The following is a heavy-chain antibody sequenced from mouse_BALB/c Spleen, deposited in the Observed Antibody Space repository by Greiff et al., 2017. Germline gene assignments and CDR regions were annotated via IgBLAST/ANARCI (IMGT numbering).Heavy chain of an antibody. CDR3: ARDYYGTFAY. V-gene: IGHV2-9*02. CDR1: GFSLTSYG. Sequence: VKVEESGPGLVAPSQSLSITCTVSGFSLTSYGVHWVRQPPGKGLEWLGVIWAGGSTNYNSALMSRLSISKDNSKSQVFLKMNSLQTDDTAMYYCARDYYGTFAYWGQGTLVTVSA. CDR2: IWAGGST. J-gene: IGHJ3*01. D-gene: IGHD1-1*01.